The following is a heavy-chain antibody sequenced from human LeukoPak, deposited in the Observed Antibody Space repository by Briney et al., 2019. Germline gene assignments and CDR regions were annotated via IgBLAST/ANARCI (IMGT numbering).Heavy chain of an antibody. D-gene: IGHD1-14*01. CDR3: ARGTRLRYFDL. CDR1: GFTFSSYS. CDR2: ISSSSTI. V-gene: IGHV3-48*01. J-gene: IGHJ2*01. Sequence: GGSLRLSCAASGFTFSSYSMNWVRQAPGKGLEWVSYISSSSTIYYADSVKGRFTISRDNAKNSLYLQMNSLRAEDTAVYYCARGTRLRYFDLWGRGTLVTVSS.